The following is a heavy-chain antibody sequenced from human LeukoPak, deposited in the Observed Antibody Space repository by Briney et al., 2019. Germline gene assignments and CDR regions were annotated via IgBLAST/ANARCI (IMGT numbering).Heavy chain of an antibody. CDR2: INHSGST. V-gene: IGHV4-34*01. Sequence: SETLSLTCAVYGGSFSGYYWSWIRQPPGKGLEWIGEINHSGSTNYNPPLKSRVTISVDTSKNQFSLKLSSVTAADTAVYYCARVWDFMYSSGWIDYWGQGTLVTVSS. CDR1: GGSFSGYY. CDR3: ARVWDFMYSSGWIDY. D-gene: IGHD6-19*01. J-gene: IGHJ4*02.